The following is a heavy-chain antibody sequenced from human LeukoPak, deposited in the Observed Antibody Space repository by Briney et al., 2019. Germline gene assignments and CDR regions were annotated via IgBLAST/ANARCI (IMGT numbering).Heavy chain of an antibody. CDR3: ARLVDIVATTEPRIDY. J-gene: IGHJ4*02. D-gene: IGHD5-12*01. V-gene: IGHV4-39*01. CDR2: IYYSGST. CDR1: GGSISSSSYY. Sequence: PSETLSLTCTVSGGSISSSSYYWGWIRQPPGKGLEWIGSIYYSGSTYYNPSLKSRVTISVDTSKNQFSLKLNSVTAADTAVYYCARLVDIVATTEPRIDYWGQGTLVTVSS.